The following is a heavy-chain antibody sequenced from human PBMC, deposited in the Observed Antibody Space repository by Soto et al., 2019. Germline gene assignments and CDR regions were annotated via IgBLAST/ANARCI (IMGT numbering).Heavy chain of an antibody. D-gene: IGHD4-17*01. V-gene: IGHV2-5*02. Sequence: QITLKESGPTLVKPTQTLTLTCTFSGFSLNTSGVGVGWIRQPPGKALEWLALIYWDDDKRYSPSLKSRLTITKDPSKNQVVLTMTNMDPVDTGTCYCAHRPYGDYPIDYWGQGTLVTVSS. CDR2: IYWDDDK. CDR3: AHRPYGDYPIDY. J-gene: IGHJ4*02. CDR1: GFSLNTSGVG.